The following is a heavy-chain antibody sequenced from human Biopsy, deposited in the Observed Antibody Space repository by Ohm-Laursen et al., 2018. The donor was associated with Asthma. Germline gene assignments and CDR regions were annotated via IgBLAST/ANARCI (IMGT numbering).Heavy chain of an antibody. D-gene: IGHD1-26*01. J-gene: IGHJ4*02. V-gene: IGHV3-30*18. Sequence: SLRLSCSASGFSFSNFGMHWVRQAPGKGLEWVAVISFDGSNEDYADSVKGRFTISRDNSKNTLFLEMNSLRPEDTAIYYCAKELFPGWELRRGPDSWGQGTLVTVSS. CDR1: GFSFSNFG. CDR3: AKELFPGWELRRGPDS. CDR2: ISFDGSNE.